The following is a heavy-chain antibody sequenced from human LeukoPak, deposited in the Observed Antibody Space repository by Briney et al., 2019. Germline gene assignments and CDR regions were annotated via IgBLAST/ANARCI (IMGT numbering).Heavy chain of an antibody. V-gene: IGHV1-18*01. CDR1: GYTFTSYG. Sequence: ASVKVSCKASGYTFTSYGISWVRQAPGQGLEWMGWISAYNGNTNYAQKLQGRVTMTTDTSTSTAYMELRSLRSDDTAVYYCARDLLRGDSYSGYDLGGWFDPWGQGTLVTVSP. CDR3: ARDLLRGDSYSGYDLGGWFDP. D-gene: IGHD5-12*01. CDR2: ISAYNGNT. J-gene: IGHJ5*02.